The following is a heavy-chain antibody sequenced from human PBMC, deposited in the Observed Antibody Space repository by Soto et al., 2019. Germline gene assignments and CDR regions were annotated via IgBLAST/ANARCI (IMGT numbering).Heavy chain of an antibody. J-gene: IGHJ6*02. CDR3: ARPGGDCSGGRCYSKVFYGTDV. Sequence: QVQLVESGGGVVQPGRSLRLSCAASGFTFSSYGMHWVRQAPGKGLEWVAVIWYDGSNKYSADSVKGRFTISRDNSKHTLYLLMNSLRAEDTDVYYCARPGGDCSGGRCYSKVFYGTDVWGQGTTVTVSS. CDR1: GFTFSSYG. V-gene: IGHV3-33*01. CDR2: IWYDGSNK. D-gene: IGHD2-15*01.